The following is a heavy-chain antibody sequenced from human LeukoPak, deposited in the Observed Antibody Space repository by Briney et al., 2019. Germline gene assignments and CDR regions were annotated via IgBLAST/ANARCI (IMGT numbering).Heavy chain of an antibody. J-gene: IGHJ4*02. V-gene: IGHV3-30-3*01. D-gene: IGHD6-19*01. CDR3: AREGWSSGWAGYFDY. CDR1: GFTFNNYD. Sequence: PGGSLRLSCAASGFTFNNYDMHWVRQAAGKGLEWVAVTSYDGSNKYYADSVKGRFTISRDNSKNTLYLQMNSLGPEDTAVYYCAREGWSSGWAGYFDYWGQGTLVTVSS. CDR2: TSYDGSNK.